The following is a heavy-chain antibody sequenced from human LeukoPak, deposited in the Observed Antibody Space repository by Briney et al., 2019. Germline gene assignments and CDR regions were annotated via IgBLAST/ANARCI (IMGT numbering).Heavy chain of an antibody. D-gene: IGHD3-9*01. CDR1: GFTFSNYP. Sequence: PGGSLRLSCSASGFTFSNYPMYWVRQAPGKGLEYVSAISTDGGSTYYADSVKGRFTIFRDNSKNTLYLQMNSLRAEDTAVYYCARDRYDILTGYPIYYFDYWGQGTLVTVSS. V-gene: IGHV3-64*04. J-gene: IGHJ4*02. CDR2: ISTDGGST. CDR3: ARDRYDILTGYPIYYFDY.